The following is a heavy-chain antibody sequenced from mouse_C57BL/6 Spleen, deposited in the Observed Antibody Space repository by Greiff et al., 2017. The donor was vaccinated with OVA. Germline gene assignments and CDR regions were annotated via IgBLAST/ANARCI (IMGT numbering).Heavy chain of an antibody. Sequence: QVQLQQPGTELVKPGASVKLSCKASGYTFTSYWMHWVKQRPGQGLEWIGNINPSNGGTNYNEKFKIKATLTVDKSSSTAYMQLSSLTSEDSAVYYCARQDLYYDYAWFAYWGQGTLVTVSA. V-gene: IGHV1-53*01. CDR1: GYTFTSYW. CDR2: INPSNGGT. CDR3: ARQDLYYDYAWFAY. J-gene: IGHJ3*01. D-gene: IGHD2-4*01.